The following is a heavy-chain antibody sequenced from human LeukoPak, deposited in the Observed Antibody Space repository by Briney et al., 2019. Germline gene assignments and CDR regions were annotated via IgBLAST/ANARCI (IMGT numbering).Heavy chain of an antibody. Sequence: SVKVSCKASGGTFSSYAISWVRQAPGQGLEWMGGIIPIFGTANYAQKFQGRVTITTDESTSTAYMELSSLRSEDTAVYYCAIRGVSTIYYDSSGFGTFDYWGQGTLVTVSS. CDR2: IIPIFGTA. J-gene: IGHJ4*02. CDR3: AIRGVSTIYYDSSGFGTFDY. CDR1: GGTFSSYA. V-gene: IGHV1-69*05. D-gene: IGHD3-22*01.